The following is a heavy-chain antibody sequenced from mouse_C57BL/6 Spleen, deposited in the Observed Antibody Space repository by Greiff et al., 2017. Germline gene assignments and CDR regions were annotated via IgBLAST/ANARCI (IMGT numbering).Heavy chain of an antibody. CDR3: ARPFYSLYAMDY. J-gene: IGHJ4*01. Sequence: VQLKQSGGGLVKPGGSLKLSCAASGFTFSDYGMHWVRQAPEKGLEWVAYISSGSSTIYYADTVKGRFTISRDNAKNTLFLQMTSLRSEDTAMYYCARPFYSLYAMDYWGQGTSVTVSS. V-gene: IGHV5-17*01. CDR1: GFTFSDYG. CDR2: ISSGSSTI. D-gene: IGHD2-12*01.